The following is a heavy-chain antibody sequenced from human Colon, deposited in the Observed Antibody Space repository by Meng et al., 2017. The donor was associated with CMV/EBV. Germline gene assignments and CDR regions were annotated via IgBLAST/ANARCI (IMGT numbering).Heavy chain of an antibody. Sequence: GESLKISCGASGFTFSSYSMNWVRQAPGKGLERVSSITSTSTYIYYADSVKGRFTISRDNAKNTLFLQMNSLGADDTGVYFCTTDRVGAMFYTNPFDYWGQGTLVTVSS. CDR1: GFTFSSYS. CDR3: TTDRVGAMFYTNPFDY. J-gene: IGHJ4*02. V-gene: IGHV3-21*01. D-gene: IGHD1-26*01. CDR2: ITSTSTYI.